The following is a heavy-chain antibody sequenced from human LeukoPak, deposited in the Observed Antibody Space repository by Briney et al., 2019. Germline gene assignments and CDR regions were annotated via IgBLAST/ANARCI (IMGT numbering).Heavy chain of an antibody. CDR2: INPSGGST. CDR3: ARDEGWVFDWFRSPDY. D-gene: IGHD3-9*01. V-gene: IGHV1-46*01. CDR1: GYTFTSYY. Sequence: ASVKVSCKASGYTFTSYYMHWVRQAPGQGLEWMGIINPSGGSTSYAQKFQGRVTMTRDTSTSTVYMELSSLRSEDTAVYYCARDEGWVFDWFRSPDYWGQGTLVTVSS. J-gene: IGHJ4*02.